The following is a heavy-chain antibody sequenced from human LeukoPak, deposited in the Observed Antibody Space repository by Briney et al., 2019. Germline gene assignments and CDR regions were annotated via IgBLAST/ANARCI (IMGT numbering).Heavy chain of an antibody. CDR3: ARQAGYSYGYVFDY. CDR2: IYYSGST. Sequence: PSETPSLTCTVSGGSISSSSYYWGWIRQPPGKGLEWIGSIYYSGSTYYNPSLKSRVTISVDTSKNQFSLKLSSVTAADTAVYYCARQAGYSYGYVFDYWGQGTLVTVSS. V-gene: IGHV4-39*01. J-gene: IGHJ4*02. D-gene: IGHD5-18*01. CDR1: GGSISSSSYY.